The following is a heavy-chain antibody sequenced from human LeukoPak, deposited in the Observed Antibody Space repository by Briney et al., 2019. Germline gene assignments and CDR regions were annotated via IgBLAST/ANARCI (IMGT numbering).Heavy chain of an antibody. V-gene: IGHV3-21*01. Sequence: PGGSLRLSCAASGFTFSSYSMNWVRQAPGKGLEWVSSISSSSSYIYYADSVKGRFTISRDNAKNSLYLQMNSLRAEDTAVYYCTTDPEYYDILTGDDYWGQGTLVTVSS. J-gene: IGHJ4*02. D-gene: IGHD3-9*01. CDR2: ISSSSSYI. CDR3: TTDPEYYDILTGDDY. CDR1: GFTFSSYS.